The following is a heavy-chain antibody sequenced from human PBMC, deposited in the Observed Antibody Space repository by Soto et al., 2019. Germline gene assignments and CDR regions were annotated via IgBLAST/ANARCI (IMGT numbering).Heavy chain of an antibody. J-gene: IGHJ3*02. Sequence: GGSLRLSCAASGFTFSSYAMSWVRQAPGKGLEWVSAISGSGGSTYYADSVKGRFTISRDNSKNTLYLQMNSLRAEDTAVYYCAKFPIPPLWFGELHHAFDIWGQGTMVTVSS. V-gene: IGHV3-23*01. D-gene: IGHD3-10*01. CDR3: AKFPIPPLWFGELHHAFDI. CDR1: GFTFSSYA. CDR2: ISGSGGST.